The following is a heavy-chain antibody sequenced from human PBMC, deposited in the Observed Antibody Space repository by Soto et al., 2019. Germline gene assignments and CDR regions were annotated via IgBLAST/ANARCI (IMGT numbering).Heavy chain of an antibody. CDR1: DGSISSGGYY. Sequence: QVQLQESGPGLVKPSQTLSLTCTVSDGSISSGGYYWSWIRQHPGKGLEWIGYIYYSGSTYYNPSLKSRVTISVDTSKNQFSLKLSSVTAADTAVHYCARSLRFFEWLLYFDYWGQGTLVTVSS. CDR2: IYYSGST. CDR3: ARSLRFFEWLLYFDY. J-gene: IGHJ4*02. D-gene: IGHD3-3*01. V-gene: IGHV4-31*03.